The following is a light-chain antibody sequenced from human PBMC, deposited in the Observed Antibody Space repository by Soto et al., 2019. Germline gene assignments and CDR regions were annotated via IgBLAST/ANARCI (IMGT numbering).Light chain of an antibody. Sequence: QSVLTQPASVSGSPGQSITISCTGTSSDVGSYNYVSWYQHHPGKAPKLMIYDVSNRPSGVSNLFSGSKSGNTASLTISCLQPEDEADYYCCSYTTSNTRQIVFGTGTKVTVL. CDR3: CSYTTSNTRQIV. CDR2: DVS. CDR1: SSDVGSYNY. J-gene: IGLJ1*01. V-gene: IGLV2-14*03.